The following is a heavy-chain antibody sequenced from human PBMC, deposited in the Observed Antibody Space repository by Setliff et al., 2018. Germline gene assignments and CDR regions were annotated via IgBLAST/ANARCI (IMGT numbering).Heavy chain of an antibody. D-gene: IGHD3-10*01. CDR3: ARDAYYFGSDNFKLGAVDV. J-gene: IGHJ6*04. Sequence: SETLSLTCTVSGGAIKSFHWSWIRQAPGKGLEWVGYIAYNGVTDYNPSLKGRVTISLDTPNNAVSLNLNSVTAADTAVYFCARDAYYFGSDNFKLGAVDVWGTGTTVTVSS. CDR2: IAYNGVT. CDR1: GGAIKSFH. V-gene: IGHV4-59*01.